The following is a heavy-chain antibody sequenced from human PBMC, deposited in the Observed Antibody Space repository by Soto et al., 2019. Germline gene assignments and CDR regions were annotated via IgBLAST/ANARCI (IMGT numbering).Heavy chain of an antibody. D-gene: IGHD3-16*01. CDR2: MSPKSGFT. Sequence: QVQLVQSGAEVKKPGASVKVSCKASGYTFTSYDINWVRQASGQGLEWMGWMSPKSGFTVYTRKFQGRVTMTSNTSISTAYMELSSLRSDDTAVYYCARGLLSGGGALWARGTLVTVSS. CDR3: ARGLLSGGGAL. V-gene: IGHV1-8*01. CDR1: GYTFTSYD. J-gene: IGHJ4*02.